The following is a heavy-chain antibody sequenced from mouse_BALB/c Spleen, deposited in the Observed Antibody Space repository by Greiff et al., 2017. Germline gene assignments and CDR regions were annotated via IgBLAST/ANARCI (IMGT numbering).Heavy chain of an antibody. CDR1: GYSFTGYY. D-gene: IGHD1-1*01. J-gene: IGHJ4*01. V-gene: IGHV1-26*01. CDR3: ARDYGSSHYYAMDY. Sequence: EVQLQQSGPELVKPGASVKISCKASGYSFTGYYMHWVKQSHVKSLEWIGRINPYNGATSYNQNFKDKASLTVDKSSSTAYMELHSLTSEDSAVYYCARDYGSSHYYAMDYWGQGTSVTVSS. CDR2: INPYNGAT.